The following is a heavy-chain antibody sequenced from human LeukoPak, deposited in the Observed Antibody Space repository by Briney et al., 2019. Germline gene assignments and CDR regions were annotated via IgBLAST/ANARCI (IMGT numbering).Heavy chain of an antibody. CDR2: IYSGGST. CDR1: GFIVSSNY. CDR3: ARTAGADYYDSSGYYYVLGAFDI. D-gene: IGHD3-22*01. Sequence: PGGSLRLSCAASGFIVSSNYMSWVRQAPGKGLEWVSVIYSGGSTYYADSVKGRFTISRDNSKNTLYLQMNSLRAEDTAVYYCARTAGADYYDSSGYYYVLGAFDIWGQGTMVTVSS. V-gene: IGHV3-66*01. J-gene: IGHJ3*02.